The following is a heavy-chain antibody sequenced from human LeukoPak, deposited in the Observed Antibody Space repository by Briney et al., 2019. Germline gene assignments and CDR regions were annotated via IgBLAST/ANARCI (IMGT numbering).Heavy chain of an antibody. CDR2: ISGSGGST. CDR1: GFTFSTFA. CDR3: AKDRVGHSSGWSPYYFDY. D-gene: IGHD6-19*01. Sequence: GGSLRLSCAASGFTFSTFATTWVRQAPGKGLEWVSEISGSGGSTYYADSVKGRFTISRDNSKNTLYLQMNSLRAEDTAVYYCAKDRVGHSSGWSPYYFDYWGQGTLVTVSS. J-gene: IGHJ4*02. V-gene: IGHV3-23*01.